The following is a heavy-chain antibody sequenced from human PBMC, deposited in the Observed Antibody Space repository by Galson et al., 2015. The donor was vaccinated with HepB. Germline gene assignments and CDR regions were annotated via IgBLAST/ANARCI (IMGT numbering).Heavy chain of an antibody. CDR1: GYTFTGYY. CDR3: ARFKSIAAAADPKIPNWFDP. J-gene: IGHJ5*02. Sequence: SVKVSCKASGYTFTGYYMHWVRQAPGQGLEWMGWINPNSGGTNYAQKFQGRVTMTRDTSISTAYMELSRLRSDDTAVYYCARFKSIAAAADPKIPNWFDPWGQGTLVTVSS. CDR2: INPNSGGT. D-gene: IGHD6-13*01. V-gene: IGHV1-2*02.